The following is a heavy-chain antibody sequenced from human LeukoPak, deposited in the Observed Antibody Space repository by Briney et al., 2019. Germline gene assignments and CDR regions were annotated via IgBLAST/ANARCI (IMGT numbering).Heavy chain of an antibody. CDR2: INHSGST. J-gene: IGHJ5*02. D-gene: IGHD6-19*01. Sequence: SETLSLTCAVYGGSFNDYYWSWIRQPPGKGLEWIGEINHSGSTNYNPSLKSRVTISVDTSKNQCSLRLSSVTAADTAVYYCARLRGATVANNWFDPWGQGTLVTVSS. V-gene: IGHV4-34*01. CDR3: ARLRGATVANNWFDP. CDR1: GGSFNDYY.